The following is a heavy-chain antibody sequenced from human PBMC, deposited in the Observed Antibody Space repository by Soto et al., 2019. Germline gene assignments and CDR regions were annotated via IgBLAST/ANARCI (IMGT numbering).Heavy chain of an antibody. J-gene: IGHJ6*02. Sequence: QVQLVESGGGVVQPGRSLRLSCAASGFTFRDYAMHWVRQAQGKGLEWVTLISSDATNKYLADSVKGRFTISRDNSKNTLYLQMNSLRVEDTGLYYCARQGMAARKYYSSYMDVWGQGTTVIV. CDR3: ARQGMAARKYYSSYMDV. D-gene: IGHD6-6*01. CDR1: GFTFRDYA. V-gene: IGHV3-30-3*01. CDR2: ISSDATNK.